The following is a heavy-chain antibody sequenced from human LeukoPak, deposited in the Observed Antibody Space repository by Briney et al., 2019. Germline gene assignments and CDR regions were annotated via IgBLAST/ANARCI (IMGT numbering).Heavy chain of an antibody. Sequence: GGSLRLSCAASGFTFSSYSMNWVRQAPGKGLEWVSSISSSSSYIYYADSVKGRFTISRDNAKNSLYLQMNSLRAEDTAVYYCARGSDYYDSSGYPWGDDAFDIWGQGTMVTVSS. J-gene: IGHJ3*02. CDR2: ISSSSSYI. CDR1: GFTFSSYS. V-gene: IGHV3-21*01. CDR3: ARGSDYYDSSGYPWGDDAFDI. D-gene: IGHD3-22*01.